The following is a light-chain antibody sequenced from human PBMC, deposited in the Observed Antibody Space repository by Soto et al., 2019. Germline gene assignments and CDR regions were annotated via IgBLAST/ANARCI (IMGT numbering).Light chain of an antibody. CDR1: SNDVGAYNY. CDR2: EVT. J-gene: IGLJ2*01. V-gene: IGLV2-14*01. Sequence: QSVLTQPASMSGSPGQSITISCAGTSNDVGAYNYVSWYQHHPGQAPKLMIYEVTNRPSGVSPRFSGSKSGNTASLIISGLQAEYEAHYYCYSYTTTNTWLFGGGTKVTVL. CDR3: YSYTTTNTWL.